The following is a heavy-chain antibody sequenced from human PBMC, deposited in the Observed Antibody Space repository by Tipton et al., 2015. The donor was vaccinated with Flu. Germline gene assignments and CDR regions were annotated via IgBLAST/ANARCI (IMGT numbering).Heavy chain of an antibody. Sequence: QVQLVQSGAEVKKPGASVKVSCKASGYTFTGYSMQWVRQAPGQGLEWMGWINPNRGGTNYAQKFQGRVTLTRDTSISTAYMELSRLTSDDTAVYHCARDTDFDYWGQGTLVTVSS. CDR3: ARDTDFDY. CDR2: INPNRGGT. J-gene: IGHJ4*02. CDR1: GYTFTGYS. D-gene: IGHD2-8*02. V-gene: IGHV1-2*02.